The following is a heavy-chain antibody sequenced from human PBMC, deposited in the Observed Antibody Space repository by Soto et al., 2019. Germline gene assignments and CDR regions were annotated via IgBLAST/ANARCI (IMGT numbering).Heavy chain of an antibody. V-gene: IGHV1-46*01. CDR3: ARDHEGVQRGMGDYVH. J-gene: IGHJ4*02. D-gene: IGHD4-17*01. Sequence: QVQLVQSGAEVKKPGASVKVSCKASGYTFTSYYMHWVRQAPGQGLEWMGIINPSGGSTSYAQKFQGRVTMTRDTSTSTVYMELSSLRSEDTAVYYCARDHEGVQRGMGDYVHWGQGTLVTVSS. CDR1: GYTFTSYY. CDR2: INPSGGST.